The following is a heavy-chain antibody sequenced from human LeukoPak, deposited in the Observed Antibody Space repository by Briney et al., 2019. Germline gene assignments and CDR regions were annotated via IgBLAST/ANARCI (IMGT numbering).Heavy chain of an antibody. CDR2: IYPGDSET. D-gene: IGHD6-19*01. CDR3: AAEKYSSGWYDY. Sequence: GESLKISCKGSGYSFSVYWIGWVRQMPGKGLEWMGIIYPGDSETRYSPSFQGQVTISADKSISTAYLQWSSLEASDTAMYYCAAEKYSSGWYDYWGQGTLVTVSS. V-gene: IGHV5-51*01. CDR1: GYSFSVYW. J-gene: IGHJ4*02.